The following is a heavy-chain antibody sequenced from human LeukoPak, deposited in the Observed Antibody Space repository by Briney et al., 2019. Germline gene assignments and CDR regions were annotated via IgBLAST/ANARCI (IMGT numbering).Heavy chain of an antibody. CDR1: GFTFRSYV. D-gene: IGHD2-15*01. V-gene: IGHV3-23*01. CDR3: AKYLLTSIAARSFDV. J-gene: IGHJ3*01. Sequence: GGSLRLSCAASGFTFRSYVMNWVRQAPGMGLEWVATIGGCGDTTYYADSVKGRFTVSRDNSKNTLSLQMNSLRAEDTATYYCAKYLLTSIAARSFDVWGQGTTVIVSS. CDR2: IGGCGDTT.